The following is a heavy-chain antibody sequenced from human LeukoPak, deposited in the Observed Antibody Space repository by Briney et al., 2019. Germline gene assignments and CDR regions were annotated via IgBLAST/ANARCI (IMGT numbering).Heavy chain of an antibody. CDR1: AFTFTDYW. D-gene: IGHD1-26*01. CDR2: INADGSST. J-gene: IGHJ5*02. CDR3: ARSGSVGGNNWFDP. Sequence: GGSLRLSCAASAFTFTDYWMHWVRQAPGNGLVWVSRINADGSSTTYADSVRGRFTISRDNAKNTLYLQMNSLRVDDTAVYYCARSGSVGGNNWFDPWGQGTLVTVSS. V-gene: IGHV3-74*01.